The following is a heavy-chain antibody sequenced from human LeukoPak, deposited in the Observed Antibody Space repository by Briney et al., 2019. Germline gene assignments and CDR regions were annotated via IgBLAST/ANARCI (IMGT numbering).Heavy chain of an antibody. CDR3: TTVGVMVRGVNDYYGMDV. CDR2: FDPEDGET. D-gene: IGHD3-10*01. J-gene: IGHJ6*02. CDR1: GYTLTELS. V-gene: IGHV1-24*01. Sequence: ASVKVSCKVSGYTLTELSMHWVRQAPGKGLEWMGGFDPEDGETIYAQKFQGRVAMTKDTSTDTAYMELSSLRSEDTAVYYCTTVGVMVRGVNDYYGMDVWGQGTTVTVSS.